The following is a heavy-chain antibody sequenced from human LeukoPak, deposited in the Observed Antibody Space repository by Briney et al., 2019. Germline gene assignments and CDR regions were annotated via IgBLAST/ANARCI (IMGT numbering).Heavy chain of an antibody. CDR1: GGSIRSSSYY. CDR3: ARGLSFEAYDI. J-gene: IGHJ3*02. V-gene: IGHV4-39*01. Sequence: SETLSLTCTVSGGSIRSSSYYWGWIRQPPGKGLEWIGSMYYSGSTYYNPSLKSRVAISVDTSKNQFSLKLNSVTAADTAVYYCARGLSFEAYDIWGQGTMVSVSS. CDR2: MYYSGST. D-gene: IGHD2-21*01.